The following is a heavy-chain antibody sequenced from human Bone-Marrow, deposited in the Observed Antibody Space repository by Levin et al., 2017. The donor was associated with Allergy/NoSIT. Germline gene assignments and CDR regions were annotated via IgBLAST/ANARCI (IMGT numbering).Heavy chain of an antibody. V-gene: IGHV3-74*01. J-gene: IGHJ4*02. CDR2: INSDGSST. CDR3: ARGSSSWNPVDY. D-gene: IGHD6-13*01. Sequence: GGSLRLSCAASGFTFSSYWMHWVRQAPGKGLVWVSRINSDGSSTSYADSVKGRFTISRDNAKNTLYLQMNSLRAEDTAVYYCARGSSSWNPVDYWGQGTLVTVSS. CDR1: GFTFSSYW.